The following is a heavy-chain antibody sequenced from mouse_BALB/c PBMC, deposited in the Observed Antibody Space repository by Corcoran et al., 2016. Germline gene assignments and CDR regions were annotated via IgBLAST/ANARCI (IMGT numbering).Heavy chain of an antibody. V-gene: IGHV9-1*02. CDR3: ARGAYYRYEGDGYFDV. Sequence: QIQLVQSGPELKKPGETVKISCKASGYTFTNYGMNWVKQAPGKGVKWMGWINTYTGEPTYADDFKGRFAFSLETSASTAYLQINNLKNEDMATYFCARGAYYRYEGDGYFDVWGAGTTVTVSS. J-gene: IGHJ1*01. D-gene: IGHD2-14*01. CDR1: GYTFTNYG. CDR2: INTYTGEP.